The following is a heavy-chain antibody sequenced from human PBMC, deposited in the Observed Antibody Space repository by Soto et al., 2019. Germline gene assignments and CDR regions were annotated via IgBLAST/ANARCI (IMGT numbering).Heavy chain of an antibody. Sequence: SVKVSCKASGFTFTSSAVQWVRQARGQRLEWIGWIVVGSGNTNYAQKFQERVTITRDMSTSTAYMKLSSLRSEDTAVYYCAARNTYSYGYPLPLYFDYWGQGTLVTVSS. V-gene: IGHV1-58*01. CDR3: AARNTYSYGYPLPLYFDY. CDR1: GFTFTSSA. J-gene: IGHJ4*02. D-gene: IGHD5-18*01. CDR2: IVVGSGNT.